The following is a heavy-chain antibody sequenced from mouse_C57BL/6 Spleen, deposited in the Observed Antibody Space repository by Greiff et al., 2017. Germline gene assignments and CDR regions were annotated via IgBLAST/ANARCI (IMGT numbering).Heavy chain of an antibody. D-gene: IGHD2-14*01. CDR2: IDPEIGDT. J-gene: IGHJ2*01. CDR1: GFNITDDY. CDR3: TARGMNEVPSPY. V-gene: IGHV14-4*01. Sequence: EVQLQQSGAELVRPGASVKLSCTASGFNITDDYMHWVKQRPEQGLEWIGWIDPEIGDTDYASKFQGKATITADTSSNTAYLQLSRLTSEDTAVYACTARGMNEVPSPYWGQGTTLTVSS.